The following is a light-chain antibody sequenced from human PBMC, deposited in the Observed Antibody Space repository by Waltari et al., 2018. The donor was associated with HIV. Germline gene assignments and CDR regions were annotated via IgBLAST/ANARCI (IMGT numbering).Light chain of an antibody. CDR1: SSGSGGYKS. CDR3: QVWDGSTGV. V-gene: IGLV2-14*01. Sequence: QSALTQPASVSGSPGQSITISCTGISSGSGGYKSVSWYQHHPGKAPKLIIYEVSNRPSGVSNRFSGSKSGNTASLIISGVQVGDEAVFYCQVWDGSTGVFGGGTKLTVL. J-gene: IGLJ3*02. CDR2: EVS.